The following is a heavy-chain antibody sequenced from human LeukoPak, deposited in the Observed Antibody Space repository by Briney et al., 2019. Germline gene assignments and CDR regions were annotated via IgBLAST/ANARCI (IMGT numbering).Heavy chain of an antibody. D-gene: IGHD6-19*01. CDR2: ISSSSSYI. CDR3: ARASTGYSSGWHLDY. V-gene: IGHV3-21*04. CDR1: GFTFSSYS. Sequence: PGGSLRLSCAASGFTFSSYSMNWVRQAPGKGLEWVSSISSSSSYIYYADSVKGRFTISRDNAKNSLYLQMNSLRAEDTAVYYCARASTGYSSGWHLDYWGQGTLVTVSS. J-gene: IGHJ4*02.